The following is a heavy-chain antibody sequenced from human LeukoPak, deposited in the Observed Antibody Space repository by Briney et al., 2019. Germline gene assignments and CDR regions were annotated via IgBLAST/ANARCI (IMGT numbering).Heavy chain of an antibody. CDR2: IYYSGST. D-gene: IGHD2/OR15-2a*01. CDR1: GVSISSYY. Sequence: PSETLSLTCTVSGVSISSYYWSWIRQPPGKGLEWIGYIYYSGSTNYNPSLKSRVTISVDTSKNQFSLKLSSVTATDTAVYYCARVALLYYYYYMDVWGKGTTVTVSS. J-gene: IGHJ6*03. CDR3: ARVALLYYYYYMDV. V-gene: IGHV4-59*01.